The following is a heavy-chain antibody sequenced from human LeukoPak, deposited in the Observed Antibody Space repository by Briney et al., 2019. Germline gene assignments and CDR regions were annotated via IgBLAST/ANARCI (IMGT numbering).Heavy chain of an antibody. Sequence: SSETLSLTCTVSGGSISSGGYYWSWIRQPPGKGLEWIGYIYHSGSTYYNPSLKSRVTISVDRSKNQFSLKLSSVTAADTAVYYCARGGIAATRHHWFDPWGQGTLVTVSS. CDR3: ARGGIAATRHHWFDP. J-gene: IGHJ5*02. CDR2: IYHSGST. D-gene: IGHD6-13*01. CDR1: GGSISSGGYY. V-gene: IGHV4-30-2*01.